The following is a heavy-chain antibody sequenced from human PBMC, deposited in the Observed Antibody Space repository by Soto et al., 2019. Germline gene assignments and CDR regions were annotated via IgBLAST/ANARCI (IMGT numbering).Heavy chain of an antibody. Sequence: QVQLVQSGAEVKKPGASVKVSCRSSNYTFIKSGISWVRQAPGQGLEWIGWISPFNGNTNYAQTFKGRVTMTTDAATTTDYMELGSLRYDDTAVFYCARDAFYAFFTVSSRGDYFFSWGHGTLVNVSS. D-gene: IGHD3-3*01. V-gene: IGHV1-18*04. CDR3: ARDAFYAFFTVSSRGDYFFS. CDR1: NYTFIKSG. CDR2: ISPFNGNT. J-gene: IGHJ4*01.